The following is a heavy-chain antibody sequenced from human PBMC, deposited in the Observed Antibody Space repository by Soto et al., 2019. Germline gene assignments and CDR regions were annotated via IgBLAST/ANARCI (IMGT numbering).Heavy chain of an antibody. CDR2: IWFDGSNK. CDR1: GFTFSSYG. V-gene: IGHV3-33*01. D-gene: IGHD3-16*01. Sequence: QVQLVESGGGVVQPGRSLRLSCAVSGFTFSSYGMHWVRQAPGKGLEWEAVIWFDGSNKYYADSVKGRFTISRDNSKNTLYVQMNSLRAEDTAVYYCARDGRPGYYDYVWGAVEMDYWGQGTLVSVSS. J-gene: IGHJ4*02. CDR3: ARDGRPGYYDYVWGAVEMDY.